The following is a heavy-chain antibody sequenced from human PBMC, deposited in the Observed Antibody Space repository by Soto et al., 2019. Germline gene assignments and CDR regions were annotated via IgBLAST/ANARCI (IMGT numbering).Heavy chain of an antibody. CDR1: GGSFSGYY. D-gene: IGHD3-10*01. CDR2: INHSGST. CDR3: ARGRAGVRGVMYYYYYMDV. V-gene: IGHV4-34*01. J-gene: IGHJ6*03. Sequence: QVQLQQWGAGLLKPSETLSLTCAVYGGSFSGYYWSWIRQPPGKGLEWVGEINHSGSTNYNPSLKRRVTISVDTSKNQFSLKLSSVTAADTAVYYCARGRAGVRGVMYYYYYMDVWGKGTTVTVSS.